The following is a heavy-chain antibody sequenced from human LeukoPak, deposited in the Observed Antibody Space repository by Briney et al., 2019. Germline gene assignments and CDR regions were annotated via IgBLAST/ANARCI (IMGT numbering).Heavy chain of an antibody. Sequence: GGSLRLSCAASGFTFSSYAMSWVRQAPGKGLVWVSHIHSSGTTTTYADSVKGRFTVSRDNAKNTLFLQMNSLRAEDTAVYYCARDKGYTYDSWGQGTLVTVSS. CDR1: GFTFSSYA. J-gene: IGHJ4*02. CDR3: ARDKGYTYDS. V-gene: IGHV3-74*01. D-gene: IGHD5-18*01. CDR2: IHSSGTTT.